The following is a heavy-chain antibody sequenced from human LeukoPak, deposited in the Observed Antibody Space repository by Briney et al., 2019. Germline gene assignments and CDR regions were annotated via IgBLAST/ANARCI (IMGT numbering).Heavy chain of an antibody. Sequence: ASVKVSCKTSGYTFTSFHMHWVRQAPGQGLEWMGMIDPSGGSTTYAQNFQGRVIMTRDTSTNTFCMELSSLRFDDTAIYFCARGHSFRGGYVSRWLDPWGQGTLVTVSS. CDR3: ARGHSFRGGYVSRWLDP. CDR2: IDPSGGST. D-gene: IGHD3-10*01. J-gene: IGHJ5*02. V-gene: IGHV1-46*01. CDR1: GYTFTSFH.